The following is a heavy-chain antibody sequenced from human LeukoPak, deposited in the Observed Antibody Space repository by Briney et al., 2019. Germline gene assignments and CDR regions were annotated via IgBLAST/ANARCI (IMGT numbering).Heavy chain of an antibody. CDR2: ISYDGSNK. J-gene: IGHJ4*02. V-gene: IGHV3-30*03. CDR3: ARVPGGTIAVAGHY. D-gene: IGHD6-19*01. Sequence: GGSLRLSCAASGFTFSSYGMHWVRQAPGKGLEWVAVISYDGSNKYYADSVKGRFTISRDNSKNTLYLQMNNLRADDTAVYYCARVPGGTIAVAGHYWGQGTLVTVSS. CDR1: GFTFSSYG.